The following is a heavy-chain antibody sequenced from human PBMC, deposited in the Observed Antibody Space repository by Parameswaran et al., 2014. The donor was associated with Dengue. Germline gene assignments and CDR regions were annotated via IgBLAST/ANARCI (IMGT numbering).Heavy chain of an antibody. Sequence: VRQGSRKGLEWVAVISYDGSNKYYADSVKGRFTISRDNSKNTLYLQMNSLRAEDTAVYYCARLIVVVPAAEDNDAFDIWGQGTMVTVSS. J-gene: IGHJ3*02. CDR2: ISYDGSNK. CDR3: ARLIVVVPAAEDNDAFDI. D-gene: IGHD2-2*01. V-gene: IGHV3-30-3*01.